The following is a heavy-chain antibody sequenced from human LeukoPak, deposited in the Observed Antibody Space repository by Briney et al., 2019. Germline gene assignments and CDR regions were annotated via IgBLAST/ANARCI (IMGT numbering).Heavy chain of an antibody. CDR2: ISSSSSYI. CDR3: ARDRYCSGGSCYWAGVDY. J-gene: IGHJ4*02. Sequence: GGSLRLSCAASGFTFSSYSMNWVRQAPGKGLEWVSSISSSSSYIYYADSVKGRFTISRDNAKNSLYLRMNSLRAEDTAVYYCARDRYCSGGSCYWAGVDYWGQGTLVTVSS. CDR1: GFTFSSYS. D-gene: IGHD2-15*01. V-gene: IGHV3-21*01.